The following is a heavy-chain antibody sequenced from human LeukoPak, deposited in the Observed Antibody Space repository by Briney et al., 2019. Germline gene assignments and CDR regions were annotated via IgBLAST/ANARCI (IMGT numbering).Heavy chain of an antibody. D-gene: IGHD3-10*01. CDR3: ARDQSAGYPYYYGSGSYYTFDP. CDR1: GGSISSYY. Sequence: PSETLSLTCTVSGGSISSYYWSWIRQPAGKGLEWIGRIYTSGSTNYNPSLKSRVTMSVGTSKNQFSLKLSSVTAADTAVYYCARDQSAGYPYYYGSGSYYTFDPWGQGTLVTVSS. CDR2: IYTSGST. V-gene: IGHV4-4*07. J-gene: IGHJ5*02.